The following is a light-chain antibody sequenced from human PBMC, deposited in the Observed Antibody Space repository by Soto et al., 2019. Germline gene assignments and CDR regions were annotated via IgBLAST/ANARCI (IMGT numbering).Light chain of an antibody. V-gene: IGKV1-5*01. CDR3: QHYSSHWT. J-gene: IGKJ1*01. CDR2: DAS. CDR1: QSISSW. Sequence: DIPMTQSPSTLSASVGDRVTITCRASQSISSWLAWYQQKPGKAPKLLIFDASSLESGVPSRFSGSGSGTEFTLTIRSLQPDDFATYYCQHYSSHWTFGQGTKLDIK.